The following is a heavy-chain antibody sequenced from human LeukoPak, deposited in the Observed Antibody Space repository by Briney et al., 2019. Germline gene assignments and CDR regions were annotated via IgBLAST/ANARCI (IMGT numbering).Heavy chain of an antibody. J-gene: IGHJ4*02. CDR3: ARHRSRNRHGGKAFDY. CDR2: INHSGST. D-gene: IGHD4-23*01. V-gene: IGHV4-34*01. Sequence: PSETLSLTCAVYGGSFSGYYWSWIRQPPGKGLEWIGEINHSGSTNYNPSLKSRVTISVDTSKNQFSLKPSSVTAADTAVYYCARHRSRNRHGGKAFDYWGQGTLVTVSS. CDR1: GGSFSGYY.